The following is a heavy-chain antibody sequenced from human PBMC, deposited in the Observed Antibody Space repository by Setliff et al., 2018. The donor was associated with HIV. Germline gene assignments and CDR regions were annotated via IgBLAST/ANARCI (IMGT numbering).Heavy chain of an antibody. J-gene: IGHJ4*02. CDR1: GFTFTGSE. CDR3: VRDKIGYFDN. Sequence: PGGSLRLSCAASGFTFTGSEMNWVRQAPGKGLEWVSSINSESNYIHYADSFKGRFTISRDNARKSLYLQMNSLRAEDTAVYYCVRDKIGYFDNWGQGTLVTVSS. CDR2: INSESNYI. V-gene: IGHV3-21*04.